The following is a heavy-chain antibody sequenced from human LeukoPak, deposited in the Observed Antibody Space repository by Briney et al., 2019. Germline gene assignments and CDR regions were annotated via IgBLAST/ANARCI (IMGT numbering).Heavy chain of an antibody. J-gene: IGHJ3*02. CDR3: ATEVIIVGAPRKGAFDI. V-gene: IGHV1-24*01. Sequence: GTSVKVSCKVSGYIFTELSMHWGRQAPGEGLEWMGGFDPEDGETIYAQKCQGRLTMTEDTSIGTAYMELSRLRSEDTAVYYCATEVIIVGAPRKGAFDIWGQGTMVTVSS. CDR2: FDPEDGET. CDR1: GYIFTELS. D-gene: IGHD1-26*01.